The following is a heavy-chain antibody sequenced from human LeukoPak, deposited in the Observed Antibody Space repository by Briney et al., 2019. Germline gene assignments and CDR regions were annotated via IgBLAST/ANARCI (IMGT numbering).Heavy chain of an antibody. D-gene: IGHD3-22*01. J-gene: IGHJ3*02. V-gene: IGHV4-59*01. CDR1: GGSISNYY. CDR3: ARVRDYYDNSGDAFDI. Sequence: SETLSLTCTVSGGSISNYYWSWIRQPPGKGLEWIGYIYYSGSTKYNPSLKSRVTISVDTSKNQFSLKLSSVTAADTAVYYCARVRDYYDNSGDAFDIWGQGTMVPVSS. CDR2: IYYSGST.